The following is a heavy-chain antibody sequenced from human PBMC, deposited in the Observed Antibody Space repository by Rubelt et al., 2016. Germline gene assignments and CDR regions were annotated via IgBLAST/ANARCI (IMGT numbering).Heavy chain of an antibody. CDR3: ARGVGPTWWEFDY. CDR2: ISNRGTT. J-gene: IGHJ4*02. CDR1: GDSISSDNYY. Sequence: QVQLQESGPGLVKPSQTLSLTCTVSGDSISSDNYYWSWIRQHPGKGLEWIGYISNRGTTYYNPSLKSRLSISMDMSKNQFSLKLSSVTAADTAVYYCARGVGPTWWEFDYWGQGTLVTVSS. D-gene: IGHD2-15*01. V-gene: IGHV4-31*03.